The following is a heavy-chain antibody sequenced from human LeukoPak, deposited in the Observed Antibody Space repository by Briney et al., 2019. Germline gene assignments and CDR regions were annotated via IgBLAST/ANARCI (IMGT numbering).Heavy chain of an antibody. J-gene: IGHJ5*02. CDR3: ARASITMVRGEANWFDP. V-gene: IGHV4-34*01. CDR1: GGSFSGYY. Sequence: SETLSLTCAVYGGSFSGYYWSWIRQPPGKGLEWIGEINHSGSTNYNPSLKGRVTISVDTSKNQFSLKLSSVTAADTAVYYCARASITMVRGEANWFDPWGQGTLVTVSS. D-gene: IGHD3-10*01. CDR2: INHSGST.